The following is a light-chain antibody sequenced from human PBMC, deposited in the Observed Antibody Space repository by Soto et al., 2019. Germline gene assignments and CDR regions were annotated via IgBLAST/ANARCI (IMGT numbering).Light chain of an antibody. V-gene: IGKV4-1*01. CDR3: QQYYDSPYT. Sequence: DFVMTQSPDSLAVSLGERATINCKSSQSVLFDSNNKNYLAWYQQKPGQPPKVLISWASSRESGVPDRFSGSGSETDFTLTISNLQAEDVAVYFCQQYYDSPYTFGQGTKLEIK. CDR1: QSVLFDSNNKNY. J-gene: IGKJ2*01. CDR2: WAS.